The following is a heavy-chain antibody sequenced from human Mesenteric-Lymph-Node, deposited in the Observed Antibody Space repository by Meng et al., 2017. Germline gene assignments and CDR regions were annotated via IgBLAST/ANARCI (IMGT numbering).Heavy chain of an antibody. D-gene: IGHD5-18*01. CDR1: GFTFSSYA. Sequence: LSLTCAASGFTFSSYAMHWVRQAPGQGLEWVAVISYDGSNKYYADSVKGRFTISRDNSKNTLYLQMNSLRAEDTAVYYCARDPRGYSYGNYFDYWGQGTLVTVSS. CDR3: ARDPRGYSYGNYFDY. CDR2: ISYDGSNK. V-gene: IGHV3-30*04. J-gene: IGHJ4*02.